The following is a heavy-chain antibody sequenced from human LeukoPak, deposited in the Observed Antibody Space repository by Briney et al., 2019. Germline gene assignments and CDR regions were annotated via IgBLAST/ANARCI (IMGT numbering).Heavy chain of an antibody. D-gene: IGHD3-22*01. Sequence: GGSLRLSCAASGFTFSSYAMSWVRQAPGKGLEWVSAISGGGGSTYYADSVKGRFTISRDNSKNTLYPQTNSLRAEDTAVYYCAKDIGYDSSGYYSYWGQGTLVTVSS. CDR2: ISGGGGST. CDR3: AKDIGYDSSGYYSY. J-gene: IGHJ4*02. V-gene: IGHV3-23*01. CDR1: GFTFSSYA.